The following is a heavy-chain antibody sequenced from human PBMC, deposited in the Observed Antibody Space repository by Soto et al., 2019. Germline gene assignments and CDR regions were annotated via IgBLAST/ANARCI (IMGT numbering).Heavy chain of an antibody. J-gene: IGHJ3*02. CDR3: ARDRFGESPVGVPDI. Sequence: GGSMRLSCAASGFTFSGYAIKWARQAPGKGLEWVSSIGGTTTYTYYADSVKDRFTISRDNAKHSLFLQMDSLRAEDTAVYYCARDRFGESPVGVPDIWGQGTMVTVSS. CDR2: IGGTTTYT. D-gene: IGHD3-10*01. V-gene: IGHV3-21*01. CDR1: GFTFSGYA.